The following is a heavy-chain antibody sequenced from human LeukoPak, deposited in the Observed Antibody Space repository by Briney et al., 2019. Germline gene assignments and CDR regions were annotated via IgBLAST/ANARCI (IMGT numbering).Heavy chain of an antibody. CDR1: GGTFSSYA. D-gene: IGHD1-1*01. CDR2: IIPIFGTA. CDR3: ARDKYNWNVGKFYYYYGMDV. J-gene: IGHJ6*02. V-gene: IGHV1-69*13. Sequence: EASVKVSCKASGGTFSSYAISRVRQAPGQGLEWMGGIIPIFGTANYAQKFQGRVTITADESTSTAYMELSSLRSEDTAVYCCARDKYNWNVGKFYYYYGMDVWGQGTTVTVSS.